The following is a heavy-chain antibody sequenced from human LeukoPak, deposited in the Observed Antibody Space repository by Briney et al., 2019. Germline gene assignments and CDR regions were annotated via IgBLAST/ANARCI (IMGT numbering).Heavy chain of an antibody. CDR2: LRKDATYS. CDR1: GFPFSSYG. V-gene: IGHV3-30*02. J-gene: IGHJ4*02. CDR3: ARGYSSSWYFLPSGIDY. D-gene: IGHD6-13*01. Sequence: GGSLRLSCAASGFPFSSYGMCWVRQTPDKGLQWVAYLRKDATYSNYADSVKGRFTISRDNSKNTLYLQMNSLRAEDTAVYYCARGYSSSWYFLPSGIDYWGQGTLVTVSS.